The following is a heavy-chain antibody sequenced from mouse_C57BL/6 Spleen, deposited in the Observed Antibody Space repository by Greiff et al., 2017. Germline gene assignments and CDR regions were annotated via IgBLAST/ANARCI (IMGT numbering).Heavy chain of an antibody. Sequence: VQLQQSGAELAKPGASVKLSCKASGYTFTSYWMHWVQQRPGQGLEWIGYINSSSGYTKYNQKFKDKATLTADKSSSTAYMQLSSLTYEDYAVYYCALYDYDEAWFAYWGQGTLVTVSA. D-gene: IGHD2-4*01. CDR3: ALYDYDEAWFAY. V-gene: IGHV1-7*01. CDR2: INSSSGYT. CDR1: GYTFTSYW. J-gene: IGHJ3*01.